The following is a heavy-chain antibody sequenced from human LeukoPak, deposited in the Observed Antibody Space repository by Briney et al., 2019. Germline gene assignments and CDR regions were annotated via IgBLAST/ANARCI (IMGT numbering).Heavy chain of an antibody. CDR3: ARTLYTSTWTAAGY. CDR2: ISYSGST. V-gene: IGHV4-39*01. D-gene: IGHD6-13*01. Sequence: SETLSLTCTVSGGSISSSFYWVWIRQPPGKGLDWIGSISYSGSTNYNPSLKSRVTISVDTSKNQFSLKLISVTATDTAVYFWARTLYTSTWTAAGYWGQGTLVTVSS. J-gene: IGHJ4*02. CDR1: GGSISSSFY.